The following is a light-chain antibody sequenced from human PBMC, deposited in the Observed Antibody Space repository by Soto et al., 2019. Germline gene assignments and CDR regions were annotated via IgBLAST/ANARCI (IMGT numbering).Light chain of an antibody. Sequence: QSALTQPASVAGSPGQSITISCTGTSSDVGGYDYVSWYQQHPGKAPKLIIYEVNNRPSGVSHRFSGSKSGNTASLTISGLQAGDEADYYCSSYTSSSTYVFGTGTKVTV. CDR1: SSDVGGYDY. CDR3: SSYTSSSTYV. V-gene: IGLV2-14*01. CDR2: EVN. J-gene: IGLJ1*01.